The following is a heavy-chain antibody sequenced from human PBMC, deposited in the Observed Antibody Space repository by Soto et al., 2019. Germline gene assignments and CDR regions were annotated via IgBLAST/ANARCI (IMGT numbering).Heavy chain of an antibody. CDR2: INHSGST. V-gene: IGHV4-34*01. CDR3: ARGERRGVAPKTDY. CDR1: GGSFSGYY. J-gene: IGHJ4*02. D-gene: IGHD3-3*01. Sequence: QVQLQQWGAGLLKPSETLSLTCAVYGGSFSGYYWSWIRQPPGKGLEWIGEINHSGSTNYNPSLKSRVTISVDTSKNQFSLKLSSVTAADTAVYYCARGERRGVAPKTDYWGQGTLVTVSS.